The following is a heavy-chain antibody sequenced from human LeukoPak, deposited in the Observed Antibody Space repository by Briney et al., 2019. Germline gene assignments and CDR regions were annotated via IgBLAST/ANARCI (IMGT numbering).Heavy chain of an antibody. Sequence: ASVKVSCKASGYTFTSYYMHWVRQAPGKWLEWMGGFDPEDGETIYAQKFQGRVTMTEDTSTDTAYMELSSLRSEDTAVYYCATSGGSTVPTRYFDYWGQGTLVTVSS. V-gene: IGHV1-24*01. J-gene: IGHJ4*02. CDR2: FDPEDGET. CDR1: GYTFTSYY. D-gene: IGHD4-17*01. CDR3: ATSGGSTVPTRYFDY.